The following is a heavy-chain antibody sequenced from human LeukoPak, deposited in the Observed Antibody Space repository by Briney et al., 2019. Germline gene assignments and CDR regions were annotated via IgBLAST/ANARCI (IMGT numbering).Heavy chain of an antibody. CDR1: GFTFSSFE. J-gene: IGHJ4*02. D-gene: IGHD1-26*01. V-gene: IGHV3-21*01. CDR3: ARFSGPIDY. Sequence: GGSLRLSCAASGFTFSSFEMNWVRQAPGKGLEWVSSISSSSSYIYYADSVKGRFTISRDNAKNSLYLQMNSLRAEDTAVYYCARFSGPIDYWGQGTLVTVSS. CDR2: ISSSSSYI.